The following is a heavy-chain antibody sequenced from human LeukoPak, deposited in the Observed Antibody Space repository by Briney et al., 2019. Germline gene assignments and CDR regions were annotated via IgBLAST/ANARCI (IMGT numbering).Heavy chain of an antibody. Sequence: GRSLRLSCAASGFTFSSYAMHWVRRAPGKGLEWVAVIPYDGSNEYYADSLKGRFTISRDNSKNTLYLQMNSLRAEDTAVYYCARGGEWLDPERTPVDYWGQGTLVTVSS. CDR1: GFTFSSYA. V-gene: IGHV3-30-3*01. J-gene: IGHJ4*02. D-gene: IGHD6-19*01. CDR3: ARGGEWLDPERTPVDY. CDR2: IPYDGSNE.